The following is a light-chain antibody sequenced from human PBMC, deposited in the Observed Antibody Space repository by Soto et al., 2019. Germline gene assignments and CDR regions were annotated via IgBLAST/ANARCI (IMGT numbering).Light chain of an antibody. CDR3: QQRSNWLWT. Sequence: EIVLTQSPATLSLSPGERATLSCRASQSVSSYLAWYQQKPGQAPRLLIYDASNRATGIPARFSGSGSGTDFTLTSISLEPEDFAVYYCQQRSNWLWTFGQGTKVEIK. CDR1: QSVSSY. CDR2: DAS. V-gene: IGKV3-11*01. J-gene: IGKJ1*01.